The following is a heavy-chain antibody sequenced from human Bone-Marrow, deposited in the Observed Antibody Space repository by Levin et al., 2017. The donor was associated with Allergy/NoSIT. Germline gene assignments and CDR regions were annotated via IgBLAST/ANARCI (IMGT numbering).Heavy chain of an antibody. D-gene: IGHD3-3*01. CDR1: GGSINDSY. CDR2: IFYSGST. J-gene: IGHJ5*02. V-gene: IGHV4-59*01. CDR3: ARVTMGWFDP. Sequence: SQTLSLTCTVSGGSINDSYWTWIRQPPGKGLEWIGDIFYSGSTNYNPSLKSRLTISVDMSKRQFSLKLSSVTAADTAVYYCARVTMGWFDPWGQGTLVTVSS.